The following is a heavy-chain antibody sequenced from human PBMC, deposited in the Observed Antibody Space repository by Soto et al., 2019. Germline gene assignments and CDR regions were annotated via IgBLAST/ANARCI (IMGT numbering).Heavy chain of an antibody. D-gene: IGHD3-22*01. Sequence: PSETLSLTCTVSGGSISSGGYYWSWIRQHPGKGLEWIGYIYYSGSTYYNPSLKSRVTISVDTSKNQFSLKLSSVTAADTAVYYCAQGYYDSSGYHELTPIFDYWGQGTLVTVSS. J-gene: IGHJ4*02. CDR1: GGSISSGGYY. V-gene: IGHV4-31*03. CDR2: IYYSGST. CDR3: AQGYYDSSGYHELTPIFDY.